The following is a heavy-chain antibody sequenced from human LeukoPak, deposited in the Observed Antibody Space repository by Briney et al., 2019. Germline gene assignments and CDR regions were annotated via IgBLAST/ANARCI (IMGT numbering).Heavy chain of an antibody. J-gene: IGHJ3*02. D-gene: IGHD3/OR15-3a*01. V-gene: IGHV3-48*04. CDR1: GFTFSSYS. Sequence: GGSLRLSCAASGFTFSSYSMNWVRQAPGKGLEWVSYISSSSSTIYYADSVKGRFTISRDNAKNSLYLQMNSLRAEDTAVYYCARPHQTRGPDAFDIWGQGAMVTVSS. CDR3: ARPHQTRGPDAFDI. CDR2: ISSSSSTI.